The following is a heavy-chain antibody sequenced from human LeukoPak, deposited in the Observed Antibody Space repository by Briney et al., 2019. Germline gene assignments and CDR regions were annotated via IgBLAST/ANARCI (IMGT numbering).Heavy chain of an antibody. J-gene: IGHJ1*01. V-gene: IGHV3-33*01. D-gene: IGHD6-13*01. CDR1: GFTFSSYG. Sequence: GGSQRLSCAASGFTFSSYGMHWVRQAPGKGLEWVAVIWYDGSNKYYADSVKGRFTISRDNSKNTLYLQMNSLRAEDTAVYYCAREQLDAEYFQHWGQGTLVTVSS. CDR3: AREQLDAEYFQH. CDR2: IWYDGSNK.